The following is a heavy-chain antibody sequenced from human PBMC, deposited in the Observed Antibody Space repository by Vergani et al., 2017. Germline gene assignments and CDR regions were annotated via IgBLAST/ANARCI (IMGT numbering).Heavy chain of an antibody. CDR2: IYYSGNM. V-gene: IGHV4-30-4*08. D-gene: IGHD3-10*01. CDR3: ARGGGFGELSRFDP. Sequence: QVQLQESGPGLVKPSQTLSLTCTVSGASISSGDYYWSWIRQPPGKGLEWIGYIYYSGNMYYNPSLKSRLIISIDTSKNQFSLKLNSVTAADTAVYYCARGGGFGELSRFDPWGERTVITVS. J-gene: IGHJ5*02. CDR1: GASISSGDYY.